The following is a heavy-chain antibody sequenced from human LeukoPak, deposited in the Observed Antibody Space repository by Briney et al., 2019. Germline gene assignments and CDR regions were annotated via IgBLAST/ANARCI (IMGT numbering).Heavy chain of an antibody. V-gene: IGHV3-33*01. Sequence: GGSLRLSCAASGFIFSSHGMHWVRQAPSKGMEWVAVIWFDGSNKYYADSVKGRFTISRDNSKSTLYLQMNSLGAEDTAMYYCARNRPGGGINGMDVWGQGTTVTVSS. CDR1: GFIFSSHG. D-gene: IGHD3-16*01. CDR2: IWFDGSNK. J-gene: IGHJ6*02. CDR3: ARNRPGGGINGMDV.